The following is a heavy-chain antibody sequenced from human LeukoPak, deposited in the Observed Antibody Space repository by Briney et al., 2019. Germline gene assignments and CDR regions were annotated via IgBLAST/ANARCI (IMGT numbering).Heavy chain of an antibody. Sequence: GGSLRLSCASSGFTFSSYAMHWVRQAPGKGLEWVAVISYDGSNKYYADSVKGRFTISRDNSKNTLYLQMNSLRAEDTAVYYCARDGGGYGSGMDVWGQGTTVTVSS. CDR1: GFTFSSYA. J-gene: IGHJ6*02. V-gene: IGHV3-30-3*01. D-gene: IGHD3-10*01. CDR3: ARDGGGYGSGMDV. CDR2: ISYDGSNK.